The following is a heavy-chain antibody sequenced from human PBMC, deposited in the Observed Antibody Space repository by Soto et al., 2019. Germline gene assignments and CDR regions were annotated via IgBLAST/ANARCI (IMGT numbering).Heavy chain of an antibody. J-gene: IGHJ4*02. D-gene: IGHD4-17*01. Sequence: QVQLVQSGAEVKKPGSSVKVSCKASGGTFSSYTISWVRQALGQGLEWMGRIIPILGIANYAQKFQGRVTITADKSTSTAYMELSSLRSEDTAVYYCARDGGDYGKDFHYWGQGTLVTVSS. CDR1: GGTFSSYT. CDR2: IIPILGIA. V-gene: IGHV1-69*08. CDR3: ARDGGDYGKDFHY.